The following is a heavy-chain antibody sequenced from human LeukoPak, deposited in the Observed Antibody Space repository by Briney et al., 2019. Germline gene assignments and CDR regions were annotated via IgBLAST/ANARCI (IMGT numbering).Heavy chain of an antibody. CDR3: ARVYQSAEYYFDY. J-gene: IGHJ4*02. CDR1: GGSMSDYY. D-gene: IGHD2-2*01. Sequence: SETLSLTCSVSGGSMSDYYWSWIRQPPGKGLEWIGYIYYTGSTEYHPSLKSRVTISLDTSKNQFSLKLTSVTAADTAVYYCARVYQSAEYYFDYWGQGNLVSVSS. CDR2: IYYTGST. V-gene: IGHV4-59*01.